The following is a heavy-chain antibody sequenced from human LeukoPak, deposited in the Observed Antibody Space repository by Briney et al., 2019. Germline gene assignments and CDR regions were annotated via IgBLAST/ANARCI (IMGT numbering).Heavy chain of an antibody. J-gene: IGHJ4*02. CDR1: GFTVSSNY. V-gene: IGHV3-53*01. CDR3: AGGQFAFGLFDY. D-gene: IGHD3/OR15-3a*01. Sequence: GGSLRLSCAASGFTVSSNYMSWVRRAPGKGLEWVSVIYSGGSTYYADSVKGRFTISRDSSKNTLYSQMNSLRAEDTAVYYCAGGQFAFGLFDYWGQGTLVTVSS. CDR2: IYSGGST.